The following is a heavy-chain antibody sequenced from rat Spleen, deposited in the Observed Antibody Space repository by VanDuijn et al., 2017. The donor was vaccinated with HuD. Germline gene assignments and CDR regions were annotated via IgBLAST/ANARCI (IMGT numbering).Heavy chain of an antibody. J-gene: IGHJ2*01. CDR2: ISTSGGST. Sequence: EVQLVESGGGLVQPGRSLKLSCAASGFTFSNYDMAWVRQAPTKGLEWVASISTSGGSTYYRDSVKGRFTVSRDNAKSTLYLQKDSLRSEDTATYYCARHSDDGSFYYPYFDYWGQGVMVTVSS. V-gene: IGHV5-25*01. CDR3: ARHSDDGSFYYPYFDY. D-gene: IGHD1-12*02. CDR1: GFTFSNYD.